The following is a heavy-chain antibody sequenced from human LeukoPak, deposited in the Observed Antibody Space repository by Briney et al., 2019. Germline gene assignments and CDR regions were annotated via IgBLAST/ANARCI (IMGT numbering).Heavy chain of an antibody. CDR3: ARGGAYYDLWSVYYNPDY. Sequence: GGSLRLSCAASGFTFSSYAMHWVRQAPGKGLEWVAVITYDGSNKYYADSVKGRFTISRDNSKNTLYLQMNSLRAEDTAVYYCARGGAYYDLWSVYYNPDYWGQGTLVTVSS. V-gene: IGHV3-30-3*01. CDR1: GFTFSSYA. CDR2: ITYDGSNK. D-gene: IGHD3-3*01. J-gene: IGHJ4*02.